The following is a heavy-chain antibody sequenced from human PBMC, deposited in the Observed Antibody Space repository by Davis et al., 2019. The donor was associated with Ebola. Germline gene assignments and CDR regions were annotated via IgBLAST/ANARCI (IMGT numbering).Heavy chain of an antibody. CDR2: IVPMLGTA. V-gene: IGHV1-69*06. CDR1: GGTISTYT. Sequence: AASVKVSCKASGGTISTYTISWVRQAPGQGLEWMGGIVPMLGTANYAQKFQGRVTMTEDTSTDTAYMEMSGLRSEDTAVYYCATRSGRSWYIYWGQGTLVTVSS. J-gene: IGHJ4*02. CDR3: ATRSGRSWYIY. D-gene: IGHD6-13*01.